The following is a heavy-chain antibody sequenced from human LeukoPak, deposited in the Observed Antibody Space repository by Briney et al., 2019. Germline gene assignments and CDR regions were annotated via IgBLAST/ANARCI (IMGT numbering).Heavy chain of an antibody. Sequence: PGGSLRLSCAASGFTFSSYSMNWVRQAPGKGLEWVSSISSSSSYIYYADSVKGRFTISRDNAKNSLYLQMNSLRAEDTAVYYCAKGGMTVVTVYYYYMDVWGKGTTVTVSS. CDR3: AKGGMTVVTVYYYYMDV. D-gene: IGHD1-26*01. J-gene: IGHJ6*03. V-gene: IGHV3-21*01. CDR2: ISSSSSYI. CDR1: GFTFSSYS.